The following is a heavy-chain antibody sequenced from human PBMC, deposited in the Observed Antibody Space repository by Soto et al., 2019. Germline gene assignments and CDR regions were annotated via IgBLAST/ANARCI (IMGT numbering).Heavy chain of an antibody. CDR3: ARLSGSSGGTAVYYGMDV. CDR2: INHSGST. Sequence: ETLSLTCAVYGGSFSGYYWSWIRQPPGKGLEWIGEINHSGSTNYNPSLKSRVTISVDTSKNQFSLKLSSVTAADTAVYYCARLSGSSGGTAVYYGMDVWGQGTTVTVSS. D-gene: IGHD2-15*01. J-gene: IGHJ6*02. V-gene: IGHV4-34*01. CDR1: GGSFSGYY.